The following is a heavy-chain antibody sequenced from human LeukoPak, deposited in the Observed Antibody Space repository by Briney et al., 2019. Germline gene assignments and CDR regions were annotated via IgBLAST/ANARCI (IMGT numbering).Heavy chain of an antibody. CDR1: GLTFSNYE. D-gene: IGHD3-16*01. CDR3: AKDQGRGGFGLDC. Sequence: PGGSLRLSCAGSGLTFSNYEMRWVRQAPGEGLGWVSFISGSGSRIYYADSVQGRFTISRDNAKNSLFLQMDNLRVDDTGVYYCAKDQGRGGFGLDCWGQGTLVTVSS. CDR2: ISGSGSRI. V-gene: IGHV3-48*03. J-gene: IGHJ4*02.